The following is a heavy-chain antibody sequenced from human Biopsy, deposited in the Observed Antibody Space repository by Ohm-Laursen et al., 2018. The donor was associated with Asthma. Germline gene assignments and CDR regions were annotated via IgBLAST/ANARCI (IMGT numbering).Heavy chain of an antibody. CDR2: IIPIFDTP. CDR1: GGTFSNYP. CDR3: ASSGGNYGFYGMDV. D-gene: IGHD4-11*01. J-gene: IGHJ6*02. V-gene: IGHV1-69*01. Sequence: SSVKVSCKSSGGTFSNYPFTWVRQAPGQGLEWMGGIIPIFDTPNSAQKFQGRVTITADESTSTGYMELSSLRSEDTAVYYCASSGGNYGFYGMDVWGQGTTVTVSS.